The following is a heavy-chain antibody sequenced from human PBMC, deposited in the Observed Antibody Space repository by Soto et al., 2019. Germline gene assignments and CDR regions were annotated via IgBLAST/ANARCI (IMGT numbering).Heavy chain of an antibody. CDR2: ISAHRGHT. J-gene: IGHJ4*02. D-gene: IGHD1-26*01. V-gene: IGHV1-18*01. Sequence: QVQLVQSAPELTKPGASVKVSCRVPGYISGHYGISWVRLRPGQGLEWMGWISAHRGHTKYAHKFRGRVTMTTDPSTATVSMELTNLLSVDTAVYFCARDGDQWDQTFCENWGQGTLVTVSS. CDR3: ARDGDQWDQTFCEN. CDR1: GYISGHYG.